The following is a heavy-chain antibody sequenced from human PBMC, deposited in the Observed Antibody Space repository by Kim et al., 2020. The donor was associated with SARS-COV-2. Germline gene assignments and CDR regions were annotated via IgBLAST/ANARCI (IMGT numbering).Heavy chain of an antibody. J-gene: IGHJ6*02. Sequence: ASVKVSCKASGYTFTSYGISWVRQAPGQGLEWMGWISAYNGNTNYAQKLQGRVTMTTDTSTSTAYMELRSLRSDDTAVYYCARDGSYSGSYGAGYYYYYGMDVWGQGTTVTVSS. V-gene: IGHV1-18*01. CDR2: ISAYNGNT. CDR3: ARDGSYSGSYGAGYYYYYGMDV. CDR1: GYTFTSYG. D-gene: IGHD1-26*01.